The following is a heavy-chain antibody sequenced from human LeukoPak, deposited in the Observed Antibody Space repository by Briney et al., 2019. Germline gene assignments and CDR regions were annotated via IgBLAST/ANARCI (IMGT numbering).Heavy chain of an antibody. CDR1: GFTFSSYA. Sequence: RRSLRLSCAASGFTFSSYAMHWVRQAPGKGLEWVAVISYDGSNKYYADSVKGRFTISRDNSKNTLYLQMNSLRAEDTAVYYCARSAYCGGDCYSADFDYWGQGTLVTVSS. D-gene: IGHD2-21*02. CDR2: ISYDGSNK. V-gene: IGHV3-30-3*01. CDR3: ARSAYCGGDCYSADFDY. J-gene: IGHJ4*02.